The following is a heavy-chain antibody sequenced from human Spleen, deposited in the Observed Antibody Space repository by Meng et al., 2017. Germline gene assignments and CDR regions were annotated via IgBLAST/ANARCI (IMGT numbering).Heavy chain of an antibody. CDR1: GYNFTGYY. Sequence: QVQLVQVGAEVRKPGASVKGSCKASGYNFTGYYVHWVRQAPGQGLEWMGRNNPKPGATTYAQKFQGRVTMTRDTSISTAYMELSGLESDATAVYYCARDPPFDYWGQGTLVTVSS. CDR3: ARDPPFDY. J-gene: IGHJ4*02. CDR2: NNPKPGAT. V-gene: IGHV1-2*06.